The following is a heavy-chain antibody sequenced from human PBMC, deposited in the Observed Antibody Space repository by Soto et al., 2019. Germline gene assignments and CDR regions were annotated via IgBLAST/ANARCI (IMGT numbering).Heavy chain of an antibody. CDR1: GFTFGDYA. CDR3: TRDRADILTGYYVGDAFDI. J-gene: IGHJ3*02. D-gene: IGHD3-9*01. V-gene: IGHV3-49*03. CDR2: IRSKAYGGTT. Sequence: PLGALRLSCTASGFTFGDYAMSWFRQAPGKGLEWVGFIRSKAYGGTTEYAASVKGRFTISRDDSKSIAYLQMNSLKTEDTVVYYCTRDRADILTGYYVGDAFDIWGQGTMVTVSS.